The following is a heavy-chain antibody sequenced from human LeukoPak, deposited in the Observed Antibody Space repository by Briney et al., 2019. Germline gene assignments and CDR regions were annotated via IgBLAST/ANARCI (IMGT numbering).Heavy chain of an antibody. Sequence: GGSLRLSCAASGFTFSSYSMNWVRQAPGKGLEWVSYISSSSSTIYYADSVKGRFTISRDNAKNSLYLQMNSLRAEDTAVYYCAKDLSLRSSDWYPGFDYWGQGTLVTVSS. CDR2: ISSSSSTI. V-gene: IGHV3-48*01. J-gene: IGHJ4*02. CDR1: GFTFSSYS. D-gene: IGHD6-19*01. CDR3: AKDLSLRSSDWYPGFDY.